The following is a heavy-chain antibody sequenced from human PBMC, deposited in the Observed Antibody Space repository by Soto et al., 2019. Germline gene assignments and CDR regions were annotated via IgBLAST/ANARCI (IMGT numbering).Heavy chain of an antibody. CDR1: GYSFTSYW. CDR2: IYPGDSDA. CDR3: VKRKYCSGSSWHSAAFDI. J-gene: IGHJ3*02. D-gene: IGHD2-15*01. V-gene: IGHV5-51*01. Sequence: GESLKISCRGSGYSFTSYWIGWVRQMTGKGLEWMGIIYPGDSDARYSPSFQGQVTISADKSITTAYLQWSSLKASDTAMYYCVKRKYCSGSSWHSAAFDIWGQGTMVTV.